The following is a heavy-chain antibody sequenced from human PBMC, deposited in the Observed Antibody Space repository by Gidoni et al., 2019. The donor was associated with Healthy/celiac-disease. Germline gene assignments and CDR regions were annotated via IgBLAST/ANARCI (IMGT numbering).Heavy chain of an antibody. CDR2: IYHGDSDT. CDR3: ARLEMATIRESNYYYYYGMDV. J-gene: IGHJ6*02. Sequence: EVQLVQSGAEVKKPGESLKISCKGSGYSFTSYWIGWVRQMPGKGREWMGSIYHGDSDTRYSPSFKGQVTISAEKSISTVYLQWSSLKASDTAMYYCARLEMATIRESNYYYYYGMDVWGQGTTVTVSS. V-gene: IGHV5-51*01. D-gene: IGHD5-12*01. CDR1: GYSFTSYW.